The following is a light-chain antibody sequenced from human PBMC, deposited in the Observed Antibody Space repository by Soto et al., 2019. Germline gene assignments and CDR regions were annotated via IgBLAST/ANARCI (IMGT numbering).Light chain of an antibody. CDR2: GAS. CDR1: QSISSSY. Sequence: EIVLTQSPGTLSLSPGERATLSCRASQSISSSYLAWYQQKPGQAPRLLIYGASNRATGIPDRFSGSESGTDFTLAINRLEPEDFAVYYCQQYGSSSYTFGQGTKLDIK. J-gene: IGKJ2*01. V-gene: IGKV3-20*01. CDR3: QQYGSSSYT.